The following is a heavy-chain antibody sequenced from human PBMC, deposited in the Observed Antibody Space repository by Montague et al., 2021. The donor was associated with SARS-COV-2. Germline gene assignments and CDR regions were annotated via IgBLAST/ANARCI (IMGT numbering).Heavy chain of an antibody. CDR3: ARAGRGSSWYEVAFDI. CDR1: GGSISRYS. CDR2: IYNSGST. J-gene: IGHJ3*02. Sequence: SETLSLTCTVSGGSISRYSWTWIRQPPGKGLEWIGYIYNSGSTNYNPSLTSRVTISVDTSKNQFSLTLSSVAAADTAVYYCARAGRGSSWYEVAFDIWGQGTMVTVS. D-gene: IGHD6-13*01. V-gene: IGHV4-59*01.